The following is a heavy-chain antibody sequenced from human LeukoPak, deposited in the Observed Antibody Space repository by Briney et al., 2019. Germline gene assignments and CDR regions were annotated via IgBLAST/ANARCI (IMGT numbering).Heavy chain of an antibody. CDR2: IHSDGSST. Sequence: GGSLRLSCAASGFTFSNYWMHWVRQAPGKGLVWVSRIHSDGSSTTSADSVKGRFTISRDNAENTLYLQMNSLRAEDTAVYYCATQRIGYCSGGSCSGASLFDPWGQGTLVTVSS. CDR3: ATQRIGYCSGGSCSGASLFDP. D-gene: IGHD2-15*01. V-gene: IGHV3-74*01. J-gene: IGHJ5*02. CDR1: GFTFSNYW.